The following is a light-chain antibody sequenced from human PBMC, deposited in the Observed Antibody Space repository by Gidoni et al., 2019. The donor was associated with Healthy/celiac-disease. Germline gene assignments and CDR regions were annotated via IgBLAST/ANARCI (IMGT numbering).Light chain of an antibody. CDR2: AAS. Sequence: DIKLTQSPSSLSASVGARLTIPSRASQSISCYLNWYKQKPGKAPKLLLYAASRLQSVVPSRFSGRGSGTDFTLIISILPHEDFANYYCQQSYSLWTFGQGTKVEIK. CDR1: QSISCY. J-gene: IGKJ1*01. V-gene: IGKV1-39*01. CDR3: QQSYSLWT.